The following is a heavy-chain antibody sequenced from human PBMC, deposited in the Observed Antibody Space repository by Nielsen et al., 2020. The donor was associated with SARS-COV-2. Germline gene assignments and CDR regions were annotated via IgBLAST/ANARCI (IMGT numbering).Heavy chain of an antibody. J-gene: IGHJ6*02. CDR1: GFTFDDYA. Sequence: SLKISCAASGFTFDDYAMHWVRQAPGKGLEWVSGISWNSGSIGYADSVKGRFTISRDNAKNSLYLQMNSLRAEDTALYYCARDLGAVATTYYYGMDVWGQGTTVTVSS. CDR2: ISWNSGSI. CDR3: ARDLGAVATTYYYGMDV. V-gene: IGHV3-9*01. D-gene: IGHD3-16*01.